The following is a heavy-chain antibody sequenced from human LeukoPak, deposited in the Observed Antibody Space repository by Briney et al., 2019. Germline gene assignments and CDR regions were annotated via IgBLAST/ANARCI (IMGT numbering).Heavy chain of an antibody. J-gene: IGHJ6*03. V-gene: IGHV4-34*01. Sequence: SETLSLTCAVYGGSFSGYYWSWIRQPPGKGLEWIGEINHSGSTNYNPSLKSRVTISVDTSKNQFSLKLSSVTAADTAVYYCARVPYRYDFWSGVNYYYYMDVWGKGTTVTVSS. D-gene: IGHD3-3*01. CDR1: GGSFSGYY. CDR2: INHSGST. CDR3: ARVPYRYDFWSGVNYYYYMDV.